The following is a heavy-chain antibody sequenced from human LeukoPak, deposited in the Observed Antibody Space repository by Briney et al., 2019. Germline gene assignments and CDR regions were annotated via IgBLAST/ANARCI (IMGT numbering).Heavy chain of an antibody. Sequence: SETLSLTCAVYGGSFSGYYWSWIRQPPGKGLEWIGSIYYSGSTYYNPSLKSRVTISVDTSKNQFSLKLSSVTAADTAVYYCAREGRDGYYYGSWGPGTLVTVSS. CDR3: AREGRDGYYYGS. CDR2: IYYSGST. V-gene: IGHV4-34*01. J-gene: IGHJ4*02. CDR1: GGSFSGYY. D-gene: IGHD3-10*01.